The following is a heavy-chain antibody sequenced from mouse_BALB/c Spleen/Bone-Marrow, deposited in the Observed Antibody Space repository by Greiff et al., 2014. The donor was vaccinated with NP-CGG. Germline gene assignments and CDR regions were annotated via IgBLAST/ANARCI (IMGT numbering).Heavy chain of an antibody. CDR3: TREREGDGYYDVDY. CDR1: GFSLASYG. D-gene: IGHD2-3*01. J-gene: IGHJ2*01. CDR2: IWAGGAT. Sequence: VQLVESGPGLVAPSQSLTITCTVSGFSLASYGIHWVRQPPGKGLEWLGVIWAGGATNYNSALMSRLSISKDNSKSQVFLKMNSLQIDDTAMFYCTREREGDGYYDVDYWGQGTIFTVSS. V-gene: IGHV2-9*02.